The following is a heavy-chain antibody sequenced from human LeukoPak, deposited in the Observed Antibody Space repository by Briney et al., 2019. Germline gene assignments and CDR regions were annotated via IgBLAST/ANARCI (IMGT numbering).Heavy chain of an antibody. CDR3: TTDLRWEFPPLDY. V-gene: IGHV3-15*01. J-gene: IGHJ4*02. CDR2: IKSKIDGGTT. D-gene: IGHD4-23*01. Sequence: GGSLRHSCVASGFTFSNAWMSWVRQAPGKGLEWVGRIKSKIDGGTTDYAAPVKGRFTISREDSKNTLYLEMNSLKTEDTAVYYSTTDLRWEFPPLDYWGQGTLVTVSS. CDR1: GFTFSNAW.